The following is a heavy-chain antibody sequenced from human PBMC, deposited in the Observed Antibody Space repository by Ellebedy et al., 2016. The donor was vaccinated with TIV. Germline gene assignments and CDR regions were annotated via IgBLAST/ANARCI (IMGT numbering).Heavy chain of an antibody. Sequence: PGGSLRLSCAASGVTFSSYRMNWVRQAPGKGLEWVSSISSSSSYIYYADSVKGRFTISRDNAKNSLYLQMNSLRAEDTAVYYCARDFGELPYYYYYGMDVWGQGTTVTVSS. V-gene: IGHV3-21*01. J-gene: IGHJ6*01. CDR1: GVTFSSYR. CDR3: ARDFGELPYYYYYGMDV. D-gene: IGHD1-26*01. CDR2: ISSSSSYI.